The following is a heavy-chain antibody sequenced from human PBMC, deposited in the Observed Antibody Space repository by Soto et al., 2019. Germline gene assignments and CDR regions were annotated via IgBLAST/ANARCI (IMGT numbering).Heavy chain of an antibody. CDR2: LYWDDDK. D-gene: IGHD5-18*01. Sequence: QITLKESGPTLVKPTQTLTLTCTFSGFSLSTRGVGVGWIRQPPGKALEWLALLYWDDDKGYSPSLKSRLTITTDTSKNPVVLTVTNMDPVDTATYFCAHRPRGYSYYFDYWGQGTLVTVSS. CDR1: GFSLSTRGVG. J-gene: IGHJ4*02. V-gene: IGHV2-5*02. CDR3: AHRPRGYSYYFDY.